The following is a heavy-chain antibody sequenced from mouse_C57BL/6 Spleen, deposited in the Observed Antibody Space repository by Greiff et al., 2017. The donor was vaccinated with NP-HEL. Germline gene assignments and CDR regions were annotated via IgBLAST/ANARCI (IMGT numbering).Heavy chain of an antibody. J-gene: IGHJ3*01. CDR3: ARGGYD. V-gene: IGHV5-4*01. Sequence: EVHLVESGGGLVKPGGSLKLSCAASGFTFSSYAMSWVRQTPEKRLEWVATISDGGSYTYYPDNVKGRFTISRDNAKNNLYLQMSHLKSEDTAMYYCARGGYDWGQGTLVTVSA. CDR1: GFTFSSYA. D-gene: IGHD2-2*01. CDR2: ISDGGSYT.